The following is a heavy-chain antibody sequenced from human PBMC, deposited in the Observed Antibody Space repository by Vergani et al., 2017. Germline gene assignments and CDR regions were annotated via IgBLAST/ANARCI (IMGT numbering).Heavy chain of an antibody. CDR2: ISFDGTNE. CDR1: GFTFTDHG. V-gene: IGHV3-30*03. CDR3: VRDRGLCAGGRCYTEAWDY. Sequence: VQLLESVGGVVQPGGSLRLSCAAFGFTFTDHGLSWVRQAPGKTLEWVVGISFDGTNEYYPDLVKGRFTISRDIAKNTLYLQVRSLRLEDTGVYHCVRDRGLCAGGRCYTEAWDYWGQGTPVTVSS. D-gene: IGHD2-2*02. J-gene: IGHJ4*02.